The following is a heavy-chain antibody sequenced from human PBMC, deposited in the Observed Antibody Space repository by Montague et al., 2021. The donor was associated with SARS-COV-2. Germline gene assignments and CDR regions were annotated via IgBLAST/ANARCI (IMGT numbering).Heavy chain of an antibody. Sequence: SETLSLTCTVSGDSMNNYYWSWIRQPPGKGLEWIGHINYSGSTHYNPSLQSGVTLSKDTPRNQFSLRLTSVTAADTAMYFCARAPIYRSSWYAYFDYWGQGTLVTVSS. CDR1: GDSMNNYY. V-gene: IGHV4-59*01. CDR3: ARAPIYRSSWYAYFDY. CDR2: INYSGST. D-gene: IGHD6-13*01. J-gene: IGHJ4*02.